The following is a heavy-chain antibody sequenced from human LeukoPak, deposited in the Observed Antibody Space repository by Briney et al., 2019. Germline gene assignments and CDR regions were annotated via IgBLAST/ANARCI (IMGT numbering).Heavy chain of an antibody. CDR3: AREDRPRYCSSTSCYNAFDI. Sequence: ASVKVSCKASGYTFTGYYMHWVRQAPGQGLEWMGWINPNSGGTNYAQKFQGRVTMTRDTSISTAYMELSRLRSDDTAVYYCAREDRPRYCSSTSCYNAFDIWGQGTMVTVSS. CDR2: INPNSGGT. V-gene: IGHV1-2*02. J-gene: IGHJ3*02. D-gene: IGHD2-2*02. CDR1: GYTFTGYY.